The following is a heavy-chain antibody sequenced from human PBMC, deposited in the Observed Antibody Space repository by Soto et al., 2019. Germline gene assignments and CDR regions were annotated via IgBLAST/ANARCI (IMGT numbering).Heavy chain of an antibody. CDR1: GFTFSRYS. CDR2: ISSSSSYI. J-gene: IGHJ4*02. V-gene: IGHV3-21*01. CDR3: ARESLYSETYYVPDY. D-gene: IGHD1-26*01. Sequence: PGGSLRLSCAASGFTFSRYSMNWVRQAPGKGLEWVASISSSSSYIYYADSVKGRFTISRDNAKKSLYLQMNSLRAEDTAVYYCARESLYSETYYVPDYWGQGTLVTVSS.